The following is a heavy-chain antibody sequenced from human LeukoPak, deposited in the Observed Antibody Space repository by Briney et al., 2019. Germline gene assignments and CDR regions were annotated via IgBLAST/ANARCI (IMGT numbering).Heavy chain of an antibody. CDR3: ATFNDEFDY. Sequence: GASVKVSCKVSGYTLTELSMHWVRQAPGKGLEWMGGFDPEDGETIYAQKFQGRVTMIEDTSTDTAYMELSSLRSEDTAVYYCATFNDEFDYWGQGTLVTVSS. CDR1: GYTLTELS. J-gene: IGHJ4*02. D-gene: IGHD1-1*01. CDR2: FDPEDGET. V-gene: IGHV1-24*01.